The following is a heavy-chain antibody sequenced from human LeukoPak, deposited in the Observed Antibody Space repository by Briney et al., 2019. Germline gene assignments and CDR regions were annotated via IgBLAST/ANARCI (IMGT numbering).Heavy chain of an antibody. D-gene: IGHD3-9*01. Sequence: SVKVSCKASGDTLSSHAISWVRQAPGQGLEWMGGIFPIFGTSNYAQRFQGRVTITADESTSTAYMELSSLRSEDTAVYYCARADGYDIWTGYRGWFDPWGQATLVTVSS. CDR2: IFPIFGTS. V-gene: IGHV1-69*13. CDR3: ARADGYDIWTGYRGWFDP. CDR1: GDTLSSHA. J-gene: IGHJ5*02.